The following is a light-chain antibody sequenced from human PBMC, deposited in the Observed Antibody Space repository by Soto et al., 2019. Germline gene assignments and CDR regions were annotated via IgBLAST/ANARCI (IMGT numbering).Light chain of an antibody. CDR1: QDISNY. V-gene: IGKV1-33*01. CDR3: QQYDNLPLT. CDR2: DAS. J-gene: IGKJ4*01. Sequence: DMQMTQSPSSLSASVGDRVTITCQASQDISNYLNWYQQKPGKAPKLLIYDASNLETGVPSRFSGSGSGTDFTFTISSLQPEDIATYYCQQYDNLPLTFCGGTKVDVK.